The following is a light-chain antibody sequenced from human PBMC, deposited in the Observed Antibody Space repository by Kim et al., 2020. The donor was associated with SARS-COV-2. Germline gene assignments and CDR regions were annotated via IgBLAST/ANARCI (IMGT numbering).Light chain of an antibody. CDR3: QQHSTYSIT. V-gene: IGKV1-17*01. Sequence: DIQMTQSPSSLSASVGDRVTITCRASQDISNELGWYQQNPGRAPKRLIYGASSLQSGVPSRFSGSGSGTEFTLTISSVQPEDFATYFCQQHSTYSITFGQGTQLEIK. J-gene: IGKJ5*01. CDR1: QDISNE. CDR2: GAS.